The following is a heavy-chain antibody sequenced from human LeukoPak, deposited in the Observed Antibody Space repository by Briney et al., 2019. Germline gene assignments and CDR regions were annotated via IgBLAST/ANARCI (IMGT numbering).Heavy chain of an antibody. D-gene: IGHD2-21*02. CDR2: IYSGGST. CDR1: GFTVSSNY. V-gene: IGHV3-53*05. CDR3: ATGDCGGDCYSSYFDY. J-gene: IGHJ4*02. Sequence: PGGSLRLSCAASGFTVSSNYMSWVRQAPGKGLEWVSVIYSGGSTYYADSVKGRFTISRDNSKSMVYLQMSSLRDEDTAVYYCATGDCGGDCYSSYFDYWGQGTLVTVSS.